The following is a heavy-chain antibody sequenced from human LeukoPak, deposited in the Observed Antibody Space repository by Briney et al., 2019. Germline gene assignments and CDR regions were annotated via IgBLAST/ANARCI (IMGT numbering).Heavy chain of an antibody. Sequence: KPSETLSLTCTVSGGSISSSSYYWGWIRQPPGKGLEWIGSIYYSGSTYYNPSLKSRVTISVDTSKNQFSLKLSSVTAADTAVYYCARHQRTELLGFDYWGQGTLVTVSS. CDR3: ARHQRTELLGFDY. CDR2: IYYSGST. D-gene: IGHD1-26*01. CDR1: GGSISSSSYY. V-gene: IGHV4-39*01. J-gene: IGHJ4*02.